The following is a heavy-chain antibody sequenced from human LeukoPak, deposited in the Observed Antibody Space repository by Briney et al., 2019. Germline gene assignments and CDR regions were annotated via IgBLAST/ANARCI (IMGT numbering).Heavy chain of an antibody. V-gene: IGHV4-31*03. CDR2: IYYSGST. J-gene: IGHJ4*02. D-gene: IGHD3-10*01. CDR1: GGSISSGGYY. Sequence: SETLSLTCTVSGGSISSGGYYWSWIRQHPGKGLEWIGYIYYSGSTYCNPSLKSRVTISVDTSKNQFSLKLSSVTAADTAVYYCAGAGSGYFDYWGQGTLVTVSS. CDR3: AGAGSGYFDY.